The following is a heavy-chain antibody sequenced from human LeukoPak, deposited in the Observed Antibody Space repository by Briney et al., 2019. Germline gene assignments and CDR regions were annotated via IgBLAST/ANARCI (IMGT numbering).Heavy chain of an antibody. J-gene: IGHJ4*02. CDR3: AREYCLGGKCWDPDY. D-gene: IGHD2-15*01. V-gene: IGHV1-18*01. Sequence: ASVKVSCKASDYTFTTLGITWVRQAPGQGLEWMGWINTYNHNTYYAQKFQDRLTVTADTSTSTVYMGLSSLRSDDTAVYYCAREYCLGGKCWDPDYWGQGTLVTVSS. CDR2: INTYNHNT. CDR1: DYTFTTLG.